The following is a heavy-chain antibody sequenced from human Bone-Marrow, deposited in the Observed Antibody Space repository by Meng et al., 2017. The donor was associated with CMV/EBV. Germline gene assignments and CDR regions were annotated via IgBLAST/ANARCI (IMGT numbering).Heavy chain of an antibody. Sequence: GGSLRLSCAASGFNFSSYGMHWVRQAPGKGLEWVAFIRYDASDKYYAHSVKGRFTISRENAKNSLYLQMNSLRAGDTAVYYCARESTGYYYGMDVWGQGTTVTVSS. J-gene: IGHJ6*02. CDR2: IRYDASDK. V-gene: IGHV3-30*02. CDR3: ARESTGYYYGMDV. CDR1: GFNFSSYG. D-gene: IGHD1-1*01.